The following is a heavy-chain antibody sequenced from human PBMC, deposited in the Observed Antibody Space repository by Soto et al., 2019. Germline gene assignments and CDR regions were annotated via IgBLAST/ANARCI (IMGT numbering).Heavy chain of an antibody. J-gene: IGHJ4*02. CDR2: ISGSGGST. Sequence: GGSLRLSCAASGFTFSSYAMSWVRQAPGKGLEWVSAISGSGGSTYFADSVKGRFTISRDNSKNTLYLQMNSLRAEDTAVYYCAKFSDSSGWFSFDYWGQGTLVTVSS. V-gene: IGHV3-23*01. D-gene: IGHD6-19*01. CDR3: AKFSDSSGWFSFDY. CDR1: GFTFSSYA.